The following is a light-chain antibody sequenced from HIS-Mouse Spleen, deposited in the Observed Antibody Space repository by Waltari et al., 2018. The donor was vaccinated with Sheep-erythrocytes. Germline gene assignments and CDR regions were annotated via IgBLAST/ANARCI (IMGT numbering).Light chain of an antibody. CDR3: LQDYNYPWT. J-gene: IGKJ1*01. CDR1: QGSRND. Sequence: ATQMTQPPSSLSASVEDRATITYRASQGSRNDLGGYQQKPGKAPKLLIYAGSSLQSRFPSRFTGSGSGTDFTLTISSLQPEDFATYYCLQDYNYPWTFGQGTKVEIK. CDR2: AGS. V-gene: IGKV1-6*01.